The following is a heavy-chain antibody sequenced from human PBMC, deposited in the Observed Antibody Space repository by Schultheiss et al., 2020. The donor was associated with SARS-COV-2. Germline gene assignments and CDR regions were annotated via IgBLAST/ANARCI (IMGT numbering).Heavy chain of an antibody. J-gene: IGHJ6*02. V-gene: IGHV3-21*04. CDR1: GFTFDDYG. Sequence: GGSLRLSCEASGFTFDDYGMSWVRQAPGKGLEWVSSISSSSSYIYYADSVKGRFTSSRDNAKNSLYLQMNSVRAEDTAVYYCVRHEMMDVWGQATTVTVSS. CDR3: VRHEMMDV. CDR2: ISSSSSYI.